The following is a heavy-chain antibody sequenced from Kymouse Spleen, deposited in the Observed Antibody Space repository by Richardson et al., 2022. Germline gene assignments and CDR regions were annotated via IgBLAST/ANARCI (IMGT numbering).Heavy chain of an antibody. CDR2: INTNTGNP. CDR1: GYTFTSYA. Sequence: QVQLVQSGSELKKPGASVKVSCKASGYTFTSYAMNWVRQAPGQGLEWMGWINTNTGNPTYAQGFTGRFVFSLDTSVSTAYLQICSLKAEDTAVYYCARDSFSQWELLGYYYYYGMDVWGQGTTVTVSS. V-gene: IGHV7-4-1*01. CDR3: ARDSFSQWELLGYYYYYGMDV. D-gene: IGHD1-26*01. J-gene: IGHJ6*02.